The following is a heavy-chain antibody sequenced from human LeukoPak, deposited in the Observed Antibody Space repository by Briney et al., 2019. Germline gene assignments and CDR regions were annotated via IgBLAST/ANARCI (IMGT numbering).Heavy chain of an antibody. CDR1: GGSISSGSYY. CDR2: IYTSGST. CDR3: ARGYYDFWSGTEDAFDI. J-gene: IGHJ3*02. V-gene: IGHV4-61*02. Sequence: SETLSLTCTVSGGSISSGSYYWSWIRQPAGKGLEWIGRIYTSGSTNYNPSLKSRVTISVDTSKNQFSLKLSSVTAADTTVYYCARGYYDFWSGTEDAFDIWGQGTMVTVSS. D-gene: IGHD3-3*01.